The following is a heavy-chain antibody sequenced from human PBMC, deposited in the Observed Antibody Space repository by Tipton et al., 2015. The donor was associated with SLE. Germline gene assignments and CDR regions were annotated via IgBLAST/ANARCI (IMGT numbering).Heavy chain of an antibody. D-gene: IGHD3-3*02. V-gene: IGHV3-43*01. J-gene: IGHJ6*01. CDR2: ITWDGGSA. Sequence: GSLRLSCAASGFTFSSYGMHWVRQAPGKGLEWVSLITWDGGSAYYADSVKGRFTISRDNSKKSLYLQMNSLGTEDTGVYYCAKAVLAHYYFYAMDVWGQGTTVTVSS. CDR3: AKAVLAHYYFYAMDV. CDR1: GFTFSSYG.